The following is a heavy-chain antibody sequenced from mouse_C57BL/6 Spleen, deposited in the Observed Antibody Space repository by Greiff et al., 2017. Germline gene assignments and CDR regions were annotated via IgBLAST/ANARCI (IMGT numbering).Heavy chain of an antibody. D-gene: IGHD1-1*01. CDR3: AKRYYYGSSYGWYFDV. CDR2: FHPYNDDT. V-gene: IGHV1-47*01. Sequence: QVQLQQSGAELVKPGASVKMSCKASGYTFTTYPIEWMKQNHGKSLEWIGNFHPYNDDTKYNEKFKGKATLTVEKSSSTVYLELSRLTSDDSAVYYVAKRYYYGSSYGWYFDVWGTRTTVTVSS. CDR1: GYTFTTYP. J-gene: IGHJ1*03.